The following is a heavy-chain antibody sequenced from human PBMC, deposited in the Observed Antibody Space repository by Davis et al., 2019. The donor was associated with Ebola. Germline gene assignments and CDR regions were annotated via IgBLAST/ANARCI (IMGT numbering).Heavy chain of an antibody. D-gene: IGHD2-21*02. Sequence: SVTVSCKASGGTFSSYAINWVRQAPGQGLEWMGGIIPIFGTANYAQKFQGRVTITADESTSKAYMELSSLRSEDTAVYYCARSSCGGDCYMGGAVGYWGQGTLVTVSS. J-gene: IGHJ4*02. CDR2: IIPIFGTA. CDR1: GGTFSSYA. V-gene: IGHV1-69*13. CDR3: ARSSCGGDCYMGGAVGY.